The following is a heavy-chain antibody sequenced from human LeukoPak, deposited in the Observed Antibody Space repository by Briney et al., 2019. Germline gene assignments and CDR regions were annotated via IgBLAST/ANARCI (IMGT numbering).Heavy chain of an antibody. D-gene: IGHD4-17*01. V-gene: IGHV4-4*07. CDR3: ARLKATVSIHAYFDY. CDR2: IYTSGST. Sequence: PSETLSLTCTVSGGSISSYYWSWIRQPAGKGLEWIGRIYTSGSTNYNPSLKSRVTMSVDTSKNQFSLELSSVTAADTAVYYCARLKATVSIHAYFDYWGQGTLVTVSS. J-gene: IGHJ4*02. CDR1: GGSISSYY.